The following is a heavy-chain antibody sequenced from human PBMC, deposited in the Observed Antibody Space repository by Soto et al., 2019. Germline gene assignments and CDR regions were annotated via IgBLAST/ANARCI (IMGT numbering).Heavy chain of an antibody. Sequence: QVQLVQSGAEVKRPGSSVKLSCKASGGTFTYYGISWVRQAPGQGLEWMGGIIPIIGPATYAQKFQGRLTITADQSTSTAYRELSSLGSEDTALYYCARYLGTTIAGPPRRETYGWLDPWGQGTLVTVSS. D-gene: IGHD3-22*01. V-gene: IGHV1-69*01. CDR1: GGTFTYYG. J-gene: IGHJ5*02. CDR3: ARYLGTTIAGPPRRETYGWLDP. CDR2: IIPIIGPA.